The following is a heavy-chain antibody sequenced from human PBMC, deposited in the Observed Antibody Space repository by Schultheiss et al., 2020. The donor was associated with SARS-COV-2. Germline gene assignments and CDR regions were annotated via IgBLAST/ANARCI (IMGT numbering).Heavy chain of an antibody. CDR2: IYYSGST. D-gene: IGHD6-19*01. V-gene: IGHV4-59*08. Sequence: SETLSLTCTVSGGSISSYYWSWIRQPPGKGLEWIGYIYYSGSTNYNPSLKSRVTISVDTSKNQFSLKLSSVTAADTAVYYCARGYSGWRSEWFDPWGQGTLVTVSS. J-gene: IGHJ5*02. CDR3: ARGYSGWRSEWFDP. CDR1: GGSISSYY.